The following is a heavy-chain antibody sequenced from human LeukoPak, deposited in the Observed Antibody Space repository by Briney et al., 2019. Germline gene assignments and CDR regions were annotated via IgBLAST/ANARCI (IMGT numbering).Heavy chain of an antibody. V-gene: IGHV1-46*01. CDR3: ARDRGYCSSTSCYTWYNWIDP. J-gene: IGHJ5*02. CDR1: GYTFTTYY. D-gene: IGHD2-2*02. CDR2: INPSGGST. Sequence: GASAKVSCKASGYTFTTYYMHWVRQAPGQGLEWMGIINPSGGSTSYAQTFQGRVSMTRDMSKSTVYMEMRSLRSEDTAVYYCARDRGYCSSTSCYTWYNWIDPWGQGTLVTVSS.